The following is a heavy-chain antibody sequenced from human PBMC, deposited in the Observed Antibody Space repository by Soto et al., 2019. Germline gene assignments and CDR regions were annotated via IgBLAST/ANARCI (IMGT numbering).Heavy chain of an antibody. CDR1: GYNFAGYW. CDR2: IYPSDSDT. CDR3: ARQYSYYYDSSGARGWFDP. D-gene: IGHD3-22*01. J-gene: IGHJ5*02. Sequence: GESLKISCKGSGYNFAGYWIAWVRQMPGKGLELMGIIYPSDSDTRYSPSFQGQVTISADKSISTAYLQWSSLKASDTAMYYCARQYSYYYDSSGARGWFDPWGQGTLVTVSS. V-gene: IGHV5-51*01.